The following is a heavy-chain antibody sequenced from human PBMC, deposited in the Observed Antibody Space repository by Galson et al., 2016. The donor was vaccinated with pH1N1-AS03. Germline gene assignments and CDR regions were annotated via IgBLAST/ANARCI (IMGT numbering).Heavy chain of an antibody. CDR3: ARAPDFGDQKSFDY. D-gene: IGHD4-17*01. CDR2: DYDIGGT. Sequence: TLSLTCSVSGVSIRSGGYYWTWIRQFPGKGLEWIGFDYDIGGTNYNPSLRSRVSISLDTSRSQFSLRLTSVTAADTAVYYCARAPDFGDQKSFDYWGQGRLVIVSS. V-gene: IGHV4-31*03. CDR1: GVSIRSGGYY. J-gene: IGHJ4*02.